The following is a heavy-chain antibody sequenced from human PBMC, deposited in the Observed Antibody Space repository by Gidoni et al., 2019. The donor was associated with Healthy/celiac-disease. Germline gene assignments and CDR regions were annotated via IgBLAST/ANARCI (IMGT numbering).Heavy chain of an antibody. J-gene: IGHJ3*02. Sequence: EVQLVESGGGLIQPGGSLRLSCASSGFTVSSNYMSWVRQAPGKGLEWVSVIYSGGSTYYADSVKGRFIISRDNSKNTLYLQMNSLRAEDTAVYYCARGAALVAFDIWGQGTMVTVSS. D-gene: IGHD6-25*01. CDR3: ARGAALVAFDI. CDR2: IYSGGST. V-gene: IGHV3-53*01. CDR1: GFTVSSNY.